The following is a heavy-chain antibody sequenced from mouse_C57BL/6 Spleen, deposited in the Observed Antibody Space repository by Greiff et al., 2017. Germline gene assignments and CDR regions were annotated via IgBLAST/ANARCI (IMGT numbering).Heavy chain of an antibody. Sequence: VQLQQSGAELVKPGASVKMSCKASGYTFTSYWITWVKQRPGQGLEWIGDIYPGSGSTNYNEKFKSKATLTVDTSSSTAYMQLSSLTSEDSAVYYWARYSRDDGYAYWYFDVWGTGTTVTVSS. J-gene: IGHJ1*03. CDR1: GYTFTSYW. D-gene: IGHD2-3*01. V-gene: IGHV1-55*01. CDR3: ARYSRDDGYAYWYFDV. CDR2: IYPGSGST.